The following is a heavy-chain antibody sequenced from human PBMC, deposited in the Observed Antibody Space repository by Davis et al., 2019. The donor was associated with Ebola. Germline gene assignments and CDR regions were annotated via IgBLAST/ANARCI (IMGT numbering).Heavy chain of an antibody. Sequence: PGGSLRPSCAASGFILSNAWMNWVRQAPGKWLEWVGRIISKTDGGTTDYAAPVTGKFTITRDDSKNTLYLQMNSLKTEDTAVYYCTTYCTNGVCYYYYGMDVWGQGTTVTVSS. D-gene: IGHD2-8*01. CDR1: GFILSNAW. V-gene: IGHV3-15*07. CDR2: IISKTDGGTT. CDR3: TTYCTNGVCYYYYGMDV. J-gene: IGHJ6*02.